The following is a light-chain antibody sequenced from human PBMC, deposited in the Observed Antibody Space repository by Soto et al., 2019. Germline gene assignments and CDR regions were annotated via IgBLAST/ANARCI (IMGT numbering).Light chain of an antibody. CDR2: EVS. V-gene: IGLV2-14*01. Sequence: QAALTQPAYVSGSPGQSIAGSCPETSSDVGGYNYVSWYQQHPGTSPKLMIYEVSNRPSGVSNRFSGSKSGNTASRIISGLKAEDEGDYYCSSYTDRSTWVFGGGTKVTVL. J-gene: IGLJ3*02. CDR3: SSYTDRSTWV. CDR1: SSDVGGYNY.